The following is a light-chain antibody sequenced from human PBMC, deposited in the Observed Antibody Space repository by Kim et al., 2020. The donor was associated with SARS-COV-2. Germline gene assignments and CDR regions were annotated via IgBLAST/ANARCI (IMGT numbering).Light chain of an antibody. V-gene: IGKV3-11*01. CDR3: RQRSNWPRA. J-gene: IGKJ5*01. CDR2: DAS. Sequence: LTPRERATRSCRANQRFSSDLAWYQQTPRQTPRLLIYDASNRDTGIPARFNGSGSGADFTLTSSSLGPEDFAVYYCRQRSNWPRAFGQGARLEIK. CDR1: QRFSSD.